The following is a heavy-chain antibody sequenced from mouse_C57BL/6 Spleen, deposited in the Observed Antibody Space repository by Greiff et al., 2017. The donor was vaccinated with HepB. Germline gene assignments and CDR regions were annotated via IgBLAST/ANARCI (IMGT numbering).Heavy chain of an antibody. CDR2: IDPSDSET. Sequence: VQLQQPGAELVRPGSSVKLSCKASGYTFTSYWMHWVKQRPIQGLEWIGNIDPSDSETHYNQKFKDKATLTVDKSSSTAYMQLSSLTSEDSAVYYCARGGHYYGSSYGDFDVWGTGTTVTVSS. V-gene: IGHV1-52*01. J-gene: IGHJ1*03. D-gene: IGHD1-1*01. CDR1: GYTFTSYW. CDR3: ARGGHYYGSSYGDFDV.